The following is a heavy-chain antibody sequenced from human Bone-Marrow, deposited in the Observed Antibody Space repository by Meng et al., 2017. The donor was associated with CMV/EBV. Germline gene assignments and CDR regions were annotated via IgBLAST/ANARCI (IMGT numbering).Heavy chain of an antibody. V-gene: IGHV1-2*02. D-gene: IGHD2-2*01. CDR1: GYTFTGYY. CDR2: INPNSGGT. J-gene: IGHJ3*02. Sequence: ASVKVSCKASGYTFTGYYMHWVRQAPGQGLEWMGWINPNSGGTNYAQKFQGRVTMTRDTSISTAYMELSRLRSDDTAVYYCARRQYQLVGLAAFDIWGQGTMVTV. CDR3: ARRQYQLVGLAAFDI.